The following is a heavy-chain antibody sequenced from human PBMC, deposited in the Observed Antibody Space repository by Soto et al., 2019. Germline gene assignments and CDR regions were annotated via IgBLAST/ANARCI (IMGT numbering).Heavy chain of an antibody. D-gene: IGHD2-2*02. CDR1: DGETRRTY. J-gene: IGHJ2*01. CDR3: FFFMKRHGHHRDLYSCPKRLSSDL. Sequence: SDGETRRTYRIPSRHRQEKKLEWIGYIYYSGSTNYNPSLKSRVTISVDTSKNPFSLKLSSVTAADTAVYYCFFFMKRHGHHRDLYSCPKRLSSDL. CDR2: IYYSGST. V-gene: IGHV4-59*08.